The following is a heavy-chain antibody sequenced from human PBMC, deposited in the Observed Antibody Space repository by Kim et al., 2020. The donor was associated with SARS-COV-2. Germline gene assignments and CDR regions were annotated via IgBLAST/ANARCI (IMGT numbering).Heavy chain of an antibody. Sequence: ASVKVSCKASGYTFTSYAMHWVRQAPGQRLEWMGWINAGNGNTKYSQKFQGRVTITRDTSASTAYMELSSLRSEDTAVYYCASTGDIVVVPAAMAAGTYYYYYGMDVWGQGTTVTVSS. J-gene: IGHJ6*02. CDR2: INAGNGNT. V-gene: IGHV1-3*01. CDR1: GYTFTSYA. CDR3: ASTGDIVVVPAAMAAGTYYYYYGMDV. D-gene: IGHD2-2*01.